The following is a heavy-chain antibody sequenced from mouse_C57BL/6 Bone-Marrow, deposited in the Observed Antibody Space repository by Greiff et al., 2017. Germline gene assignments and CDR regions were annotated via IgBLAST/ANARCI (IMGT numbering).Heavy chain of an antibody. J-gene: IGHJ4*01. D-gene: IGHD2-10*02. V-gene: IGHV14-1*01. CDR3: KEYEYGNYADRAMDY. CDR1: GFNIKDYY. Sequence: VQLQQSGAELVRPGASVKLSCTASGFNIKDYYMHWVKQRPEQGLEWIGRIDPEDGDTEYAPKFQGKATMTADTSSNTAYLQLSSLTSEDTAGYYCKEYEYGNYADRAMDYWGQGTSVTVSS. CDR2: IDPEDGDT.